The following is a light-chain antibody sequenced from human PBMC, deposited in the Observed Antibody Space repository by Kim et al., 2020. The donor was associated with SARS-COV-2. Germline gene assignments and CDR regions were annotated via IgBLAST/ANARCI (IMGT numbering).Light chain of an antibody. J-gene: IGKJ4*01. CDR1: QSVRSY. V-gene: IGKV3-11*01. CDR2: DAS. CDR3: QQRGNWPLT. Sequence: LSPLERATPACRARQSVRSYLAWYQQNPGQAPRLLLYDASNRATGIPARFRGSGSGTDFTLTIGSLEPEDFAVYYCQQRGNWPLTFGGGTKVDIK.